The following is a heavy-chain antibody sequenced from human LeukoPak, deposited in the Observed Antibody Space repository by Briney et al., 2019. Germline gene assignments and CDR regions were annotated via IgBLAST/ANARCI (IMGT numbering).Heavy chain of an antibody. J-gene: IGHJ3*02. CDR1: GFTFSSYW. CDR2: INTDGSDS. V-gene: IGHV3-74*01. Sequence: PGGSLRLSCVASGFTFSSYWMHWVRQAPGKGLVWVSRINTDGSDSTYADSVKGRFTISRDNSKNTLYLQMNSLRAEDTAVYYCARVGARLGAFDIWGQGTMVTVSS. CDR3: ARVGARLGAFDI. D-gene: IGHD6-25*01.